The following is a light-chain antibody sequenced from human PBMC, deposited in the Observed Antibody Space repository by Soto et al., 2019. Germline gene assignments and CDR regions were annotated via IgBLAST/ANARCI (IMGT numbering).Light chain of an antibody. Sequence: QSVLTQPPSVSAAPGQKVTISCSGGSSNIGNNYVSWYQQVAGTAPKLLIFDNNKRPSGIPDRFSGSKSGTSASLAISGLRAEDEADYYCATWDDSFRGLFGGGTKLTVL. CDR2: DNN. V-gene: IGLV1-51*01. J-gene: IGLJ3*02. CDR1: SSNIGNNY. CDR3: ATWDDSFRGL.